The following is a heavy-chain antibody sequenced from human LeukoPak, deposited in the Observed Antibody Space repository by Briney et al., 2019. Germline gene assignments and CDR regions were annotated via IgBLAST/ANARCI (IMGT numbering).Heavy chain of an antibody. CDR1: GGTFSSYA. D-gene: IGHD6-19*01. CDR3: ARGPAYSSGWYGDYYHYMDV. J-gene: IGHJ6*03. Sequence: SVKVSCKASGGTFSSYAISWVRQAPGQGLEWMGGIIPIFGTANYAQKFQGRVTITADESTSTAYMELSSLRSEDTAVYYCARGPAYSSGWYGDYYHYMDVWGKGTTVTVSS. V-gene: IGHV1-69*13. CDR2: IIPIFGTA.